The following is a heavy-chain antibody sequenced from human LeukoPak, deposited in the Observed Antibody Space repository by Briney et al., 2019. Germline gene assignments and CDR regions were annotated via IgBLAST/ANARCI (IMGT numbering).Heavy chain of an antibody. Sequence: PSETLSLTCAVYGGSFSGYYWSWIRQPPGEGLEWIGEINHSGSTNYNPSLKSRVTISVDTSKNQFSLKLSSVTAADTAVYYCARGRDSTTLLRYGMDVWGKGTTVTVSS. CDR3: ARGRDSTTLLRYGMDV. V-gene: IGHV4-34*01. D-gene: IGHD2/OR15-2a*01. J-gene: IGHJ6*04. CDR2: INHSGST. CDR1: GGSFSGYY.